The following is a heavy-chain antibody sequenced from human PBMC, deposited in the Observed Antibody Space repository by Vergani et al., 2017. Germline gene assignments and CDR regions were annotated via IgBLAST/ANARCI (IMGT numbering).Heavy chain of an antibody. V-gene: IGHV3-21*01. J-gene: IGHJ4*02. D-gene: IGHD6-13*01. CDR3: AKEHLYSSSWYGGDY. Sequence: EVQLVESGGGLVKPGGSLRLSCAASGFTFSSYSMNWVRQAPGKGLEWVSSISSRSTYTYYADSVKGRFTISRDNAKSSLYLQMNSLRADDTAVYYCAKEHLYSSSWYGGDYWGQGTLVTVSS. CDR2: ISSRSTYT. CDR1: GFTFSSYS.